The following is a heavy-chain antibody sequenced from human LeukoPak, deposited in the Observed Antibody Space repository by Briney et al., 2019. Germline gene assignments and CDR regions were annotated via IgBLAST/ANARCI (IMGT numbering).Heavy chain of an antibody. Sequence: SETLSLTCTVSGGSISSYYWSWIRQPPGKGLEWIGYIYYSGSTNYNPSLKSRVTRSVDTSKNQFSLKLSSVTAADTAVYYCAREGRPYCSGGSCYSGSLDYWGQGTLVTVSS. J-gene: IGHJ4*02. CDR2: IYYSGST. D-gene: IGHD2-15*01. V-gene: IGHV4-59*01. CDR1: GGSISSYY. CDR3: AREGRPYCSGGSCYSGSLDY.